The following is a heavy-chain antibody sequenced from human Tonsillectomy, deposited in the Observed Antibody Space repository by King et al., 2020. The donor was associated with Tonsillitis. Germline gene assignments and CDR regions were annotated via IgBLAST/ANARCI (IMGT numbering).Heavy chain of an antibody. J-gene: IGHJ4*02. V-gene: IGHV1-18*04. Sequence: QLVQSGAEVKKPGASVKVSCKASGYTFTSYGITWVRQAPGQGLEWMGWIRVYNGNTNYAQKFQGRVTMTTDTSTSTAYMELRSLRSDDTAVYYCAKGGDYYESSGFDYWGQGTLGTVSS. CDR3: AKGGDYYESSGFDY. D-gene: IGHD3-22*01. CDR1: GYTFTSYG. CDR2: IRVYNGNT.